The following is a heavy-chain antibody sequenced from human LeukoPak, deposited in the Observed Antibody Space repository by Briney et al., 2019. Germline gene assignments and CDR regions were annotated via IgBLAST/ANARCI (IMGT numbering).Heavy chain of an antibody. V-gene: IGHV1-2*02. CDR2: INPNRGGT. CDR3: ARGTGEGYSYGRYYFDY. J-gene: IGHJ4*02. CDR1: GYTFTGYF. Sequence: ASVKVSCKASGYTFTGYFMHWVRQAPGQGLEWMGWINPNRGGTNYAQKSQGRVTMTRDTSISTAYMELSRLRSDDTAVYYCARGTGEGYSYGRYYFDYWGQGTLVTVSS. D-gene: IGHD5-18*01.